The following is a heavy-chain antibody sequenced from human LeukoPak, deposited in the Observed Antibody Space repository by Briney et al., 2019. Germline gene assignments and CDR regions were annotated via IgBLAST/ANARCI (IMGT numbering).Heavy chain of an antibody. V-gene: IGHV4-34*01. CDR2: INHSGST. CDR3: ARESGAPGYSFGYGEDYYYYYMDV. D-gene: IGHD5-18*01. Sequence: SETLSLTCAVYGGSFSGYYWSWIRQPPGKGLEWIGEINHSGSTNYNPSLKSRVSMSVDTSKNQFSLTLSSVTAADTAVYYCARESGAPGYSFGYGEDYYYYYMDVWGKGITVTISS. J-gene: IGHJ6*03. CDR1: GGSFSGYY.